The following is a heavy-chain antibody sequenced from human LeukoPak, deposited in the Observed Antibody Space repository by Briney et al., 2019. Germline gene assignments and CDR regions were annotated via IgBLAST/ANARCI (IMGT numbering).Heavy chain of an antibody. CDR1: GYTFTSYG. V-gene: IGHV1-18*01. Sequence: ASVKVSCKASGYTFTSYGISWVRQAPGQGLEWMGWISAYNVNTNYAQKLQGRVTMTTDTSTSTAYMELRSLRSDDTAVYYCARDLFDHPYDFWSGYPKPTPYYYYGMDVWGQGTTVTVPS. J-gene: IGHJ6*02. CDR3: ARDLFDHPYDFWSGYPKPTPYYYYGMDV. CDR2: ISAYNVNT. D-gene: IGHD3-3*01.